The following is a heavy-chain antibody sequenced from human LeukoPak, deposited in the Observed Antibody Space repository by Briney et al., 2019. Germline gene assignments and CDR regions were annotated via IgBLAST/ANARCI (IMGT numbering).Heavy chain of an antibody. CDR1: GFNFSSFV. CDR2: ISASGRGT. Sequence: SGGSLRLSCAGSGFNFSSFVMTWVRQAPGKGLEWVSSISASGRGTYYADSVKGRFTISRDNSKNTLYPQVNSLRAEDTAVYHCAKKSPIFGVVIPLFDYWGQGTLVSVSS. CDR3: AKKSPIFGVVIPLFDY. V-gene: IGHV3-23*01. J-gene: IGHJ4*02. D-gene: IGHD3-3*01.